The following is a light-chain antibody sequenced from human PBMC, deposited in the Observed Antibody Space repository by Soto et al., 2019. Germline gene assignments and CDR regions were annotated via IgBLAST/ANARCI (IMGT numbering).Light chain of an antibody. CDR2: QTS. Sequence: EIVLTQSPATLSSFPGDRVTLSCRASQYINTRLAWYQHRPGQAPRLLIYQTSLRAAGIPARFSASGSGTDFTLTISDVQPEDFALYYXXQRQSWPRTFGQGTKVDI. CDR3: XQRQSWPRT. V-gene: IGKV3-11*01. CDR1: QYINTR. J-gene: IGKJ1*01.